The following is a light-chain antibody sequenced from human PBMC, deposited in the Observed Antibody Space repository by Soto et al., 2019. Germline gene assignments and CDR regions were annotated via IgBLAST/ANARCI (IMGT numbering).Light chain of an antibody. CDR2: GTT. Sequence: QSVLTQPPSVSVAPGQRVTVSCTGSSSNIGAGYDVHWYQQLPGTAPKLIIYGTTNRPSGVPDRFSGSKSGTSASLAITGLQAEDEADYYCQSYGGTLSGSYVFGVGTKVTVL. V-gene: IGLV1-40*01. CDR3: QSYGGTLSGSYV. J-gene: IGLJ1*01. CDR1: SSNIGAGYD.